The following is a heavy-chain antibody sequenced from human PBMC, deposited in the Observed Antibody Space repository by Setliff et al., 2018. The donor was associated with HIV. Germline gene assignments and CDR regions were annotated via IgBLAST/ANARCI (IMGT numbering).Heavy chain of an antibody. CDR3: ARQTVHTTHSLDFGSPNRDYYYGMDV. D-gene: IGHD1-1*01. J-gene: IGHJ6*02. Sequence: GESLKISCKGSQYTFTTYWIGWVRQVPGKGLEWMGIIYPGDSDTTYSPSFQGQVTISVDKSISTAYLQWSSLKASDSAMYYCARQTVHTTHSLDFGSPNRDYYYGMDVWGQGTTVTVSS. CDR1: QYTFTTYW. V-gene: IGHV5-51*01. CDR2: IYPGDSDT.